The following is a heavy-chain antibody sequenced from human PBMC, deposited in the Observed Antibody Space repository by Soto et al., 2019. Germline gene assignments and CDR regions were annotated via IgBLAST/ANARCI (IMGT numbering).Heavy chain of an antibody. CDR3: AREMGKFRGGNNWFDP. D-gene: IGHD1-26*01. CDR2: ISNDGVNK. V-gene: IGHV3-30*09. J-gene: IGHJ5*02. Sequence: QVELVESGGGVVQPGRSLRLSCAASGFAFSSYAMHWVRQAPGKGLEWVAVISNDGVNKYYADSVKDRFAISRDNSKNTLSLQVNSLRPEDTAVYYCAREMGKFRGGNNWFDPWGQGTLVTVSS. CDR1: GFAFSSYA.